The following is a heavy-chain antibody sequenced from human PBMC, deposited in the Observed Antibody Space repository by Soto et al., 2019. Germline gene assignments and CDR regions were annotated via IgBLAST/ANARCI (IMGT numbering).Heavy chain of an antibody. CDR2: MNPNSGTT. V-gene: IGHV1-8*01. CDR1: GYTFTSFD. J-gene: IGHJ5*02. CDR3: ARQYYSGWFLFIS. D-gene: IGHD6-19*01. Sequence: ASVKVSCKASGYTFTSFDIHWVRQATGQGLEWMGRMNPNSGTTNYAQKFQDRVTMTRNTSISTAYMEVSSLRSDDTAIYYCARQYYSGWFLFISWGQGTLVTFSS.